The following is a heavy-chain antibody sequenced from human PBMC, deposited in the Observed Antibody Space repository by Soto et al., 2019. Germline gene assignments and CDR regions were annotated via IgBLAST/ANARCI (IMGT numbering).Heavy chain of an antibody. CDR3: WAKHIVVAKFDY. J-gene: IGHJ4*02. Sequence: SETLSLTCTVSGGSISSYYWSWIRQPPGKGLEWIGYIYYSGSTNYNPSLKSRVTISVDTSKNQFSLKLSSVTAADTAVYYCWAKHIVVAKFDYWGQGTLVTVSS. D-gene: IGHD2-15*01. CDR2: IYYSGST. V-gene: IGHV4-59*08. CDR1: GGSISSYY.